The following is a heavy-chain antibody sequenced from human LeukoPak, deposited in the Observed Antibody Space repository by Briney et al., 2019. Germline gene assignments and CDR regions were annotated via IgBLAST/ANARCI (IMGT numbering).Heavy chain of an antibody. J-gene: IGHJ4*02. Sequence: SETLSLTCTVSGGSISSSSYYWGWIRQPPGKGLEWIGSIYYSGSTYYNPSLKSRVTISVDTSKNQFSLKLSSVTAADTAVYYCARDFRDSSGWYPIDYWGQGTLVTVSS. CDR1: GGSISSSSYY. CDR2: IYYSGST. V-gene: IGHV4-39*07. D-gene: IGHD6-19*01. CDR3: ARDFRDSSGWYPIDY.